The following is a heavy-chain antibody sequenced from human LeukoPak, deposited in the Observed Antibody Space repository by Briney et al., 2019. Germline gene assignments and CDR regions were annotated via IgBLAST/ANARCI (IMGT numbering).Heavy chain of an antibody. CDR3: ARRWSYGYGWFDP. J-gene: IGHJ5*02. D-gene: IGHD5-18*01. CDR1: GGSISSSSYY. CDR2: IYYSGST. Sequence: SETLSLTCTVSGGSISSSSYYWGWIRQPPGKGLEWIGSIYYSGSTYYNPSLKSRVTISVDTSKNQFSLKLSSVTAADTAVYYCARRWSYGYGWFDPWGQGTLVTVSS. V-gene: IGHV4-39*07.